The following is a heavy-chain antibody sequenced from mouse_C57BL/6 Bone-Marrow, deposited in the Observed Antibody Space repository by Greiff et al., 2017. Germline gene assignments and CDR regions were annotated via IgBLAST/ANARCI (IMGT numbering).Heavy chain of an antibody. CDR3: TLDGNYSWFAY. J-gene: IGHJ3*01. D-gene: IGHD2-1*01. Sequence: EVKLQESGAELVRPGASVKLSCTASGFNIKDYYMHWVKQRPEQGLEWIGRIDPEDGDTEYAPKFQGKATMTADTSSNTAYLQLSSLTSEDTAVYYCTLDGNYSWFAYWGQGTLVTVSA. CDR1: GFNIKDYY. V-gene: IGHV14-1*01. CDR2: IDPEDGDT.